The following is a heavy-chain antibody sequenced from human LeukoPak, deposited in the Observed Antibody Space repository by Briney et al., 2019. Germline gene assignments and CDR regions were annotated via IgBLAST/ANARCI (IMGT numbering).Heavy chain of an antibody. J-gene: IGHJ3*02. Sequence: GGSLRLSCAASGFTFSSYAMSWVRQAPGKGLEWVSAISGSGGSTYYADSVKGRFTISRDNSKNTLYLQMNGLRAEDTAVYYCAKDRLVDVLLWFGERDDAFDIWGQGTMVTVSS. CDR1: GFTFSSYA. CDR2: ISGSGGST. D-gene: IGHD3-10*01. V-gene: IGHV3-23*01. CDR3: AKDRLVDVLLWFGERDDAFDI.